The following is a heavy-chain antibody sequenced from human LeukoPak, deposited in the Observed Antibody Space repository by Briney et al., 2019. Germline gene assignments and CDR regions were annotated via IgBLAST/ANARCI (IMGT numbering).Heavy chain of an antibody. V-gene: IGHV3-30*18. CDR2: ISYDGINE. D-gene: IGHD6-19*01. J-gene: IGHJ6*03. CDR3: AKDLRSGSYYYYYYMDV. Sequence: PGGSLRLSCAASGFTFSTYGMHWVRQAPGKGLEWVAVISYDGINEKYADSVKGRFTISRDNSKNTLYLQMNSLRAEDTAVYYCAKDLRSGSYYYYYYMDVWGKGTTVTVSS. CDR1: GFTFSTYG.